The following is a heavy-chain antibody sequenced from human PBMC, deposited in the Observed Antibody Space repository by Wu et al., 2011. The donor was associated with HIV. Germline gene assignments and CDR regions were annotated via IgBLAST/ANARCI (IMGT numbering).Heavy chain of an antibody. Sequence: QVQLVQSGAEVEKPGASVKVSCKASGYTFTNYYIHWVRQAPGQGLEWMGWINPGTGGTGYAQGFQGRVTMTTDTSISTAYMELSRLRSDDTAVYYCARESPYVAWGQGILVTVSS. CDR1: GYTFTNYY. D-gene: IGHD2-8*01. CDR3: ARESPYVA. J-gene: IGHJ5*02. CDR2: INPGTGGT. V-gene: IGHV1-2*02.